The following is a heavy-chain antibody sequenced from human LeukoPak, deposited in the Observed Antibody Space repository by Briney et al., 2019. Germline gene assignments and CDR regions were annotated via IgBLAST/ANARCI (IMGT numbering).Heavy chain of an antibody. V-gene: IGHV1-69*13. D-gene: IGHD5-18*01. CDR2: IIPIFGTA. CDR1: GGTFSSYA. CDR3: ARGSQLPYSYGLGDAFDI. J-gene: IGHJ3*02. Sequence: SVKVSCKASGGTFSSYAISWVRQAPGQGLEWMGGIIPIFGTANYAQKFQGRVTITADESTSTAYMELSSQRSEDTAVYYCARGSQLPYSYGLGDAFDIWGQGTMVTVSS.